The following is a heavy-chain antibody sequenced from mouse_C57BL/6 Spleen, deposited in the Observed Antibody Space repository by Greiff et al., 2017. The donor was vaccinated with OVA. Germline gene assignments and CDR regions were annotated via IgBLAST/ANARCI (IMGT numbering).Heavy chain of an antibody. D-gene: IGHD1-1*01. CDR3: ASWITTGYFDV. Sequence: EVKLEESEGGLVQPGSSMKLSCTASGFTFSDYYMAWVRQVPEKGLEWVANINYDGSSTYYLDSLKSRFIISRDNAKNILYLQMSSLKSEDTATYYCASWITTGYFDVWGTGTTVTVSS. CDR1: GFTFSDYY. V-gene: IGHV5-16*01. CDR2: INYDGSST. J-gene: IGHJ1*03.